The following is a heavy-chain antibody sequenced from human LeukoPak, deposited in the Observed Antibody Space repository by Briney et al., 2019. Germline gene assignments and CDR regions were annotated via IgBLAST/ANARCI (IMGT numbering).Heavy chain of an antibody. CDR3: SRELSSGYGGYDSDRGHFDY. Sequence: PGGSLRLSCTASGFIFCDYAMTWFRQAPGKGLEWVGFIRSEAYGGTTEYAASVNGIFTISRDDSKGIAYLQMNSLKTDDTAVYFCSRELSSGYGGYDSDRGHFDYWGQGILVTVSS. V-gene: IGHV3-49*03. D-gene: IGHD5-12*01. J-gene: IGHJ4*02. CDR1: GFIFCDYA. CDR2: IRSEAYGGTT.